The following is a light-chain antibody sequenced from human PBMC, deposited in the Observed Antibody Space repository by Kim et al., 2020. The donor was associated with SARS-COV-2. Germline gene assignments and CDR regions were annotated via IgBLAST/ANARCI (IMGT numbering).Light chain of an antibody. J-gene: IGKJ4*01. CDR3: QQYNDYPLT. V-gene: IGKV1-5*03. CDR2: KAS. CDR1: QSISNW. Sequence: DIQMTQSPSTLSASVGDRVTITCRASQSISNWLVWYQQKPGKAPKLLIYKASNLQSGVPSRFSGSGSGTEFSLTISSLQPDDFATYHCQQYNDYPLTFGGGTKVDIK.